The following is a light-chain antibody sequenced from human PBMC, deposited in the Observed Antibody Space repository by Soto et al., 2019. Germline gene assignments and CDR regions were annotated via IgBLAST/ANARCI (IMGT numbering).Light chain of an antibody. Sequence: QSVLTQPPSASGTPGQTITISCSGSSSNIGSNAVNWYQQLPGTVPKLLLYSDNQRPAGVPDRVSGSKSGTSASLAISGLQSEDEADYYCATWDDSLTSVLFGGGTKVTVL. V-gene: IGLV1-44*01. CDR2: SDN. J-gene: IGLJ2*01. CDR3: ATWDDSLTSVL. CDR1: SSNIGSNA.